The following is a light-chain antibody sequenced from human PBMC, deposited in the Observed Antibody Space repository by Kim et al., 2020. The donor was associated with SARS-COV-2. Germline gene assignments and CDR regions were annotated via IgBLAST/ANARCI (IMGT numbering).Light chain of an antibody. CDR1: QDISNY. CDR2: SAS. Sequence: SVGDRVPITCRASQDISNYLAWYQQKPGKVPKLLIYSASALQSGVPPRFSGSGSGTDFTLTISSLQPEDVATYYCQKYNSAPPWTFGQGTKVDIK. CDR3: QKYNSAPPWT. J-gene: IGKJ1*01. V-gene: IGKV1-27*01.